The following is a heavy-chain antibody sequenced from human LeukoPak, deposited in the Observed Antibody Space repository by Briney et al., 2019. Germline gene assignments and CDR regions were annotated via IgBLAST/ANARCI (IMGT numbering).Heavy chain of an antibody. CDR1: GYILTDYY. D-gene: IGHD2-15*01. CDR3: ARGPLEYCSGGTCYSGRNWFDP. J-gene: IGHJ5*02. Sequence: ASVKVSCKASGYILTDYYIHWVRQAPGQGLGWMGWINPNSGDTNYAQKFQGRVTMTRDTSISTVYMELRRLRYDDTAAYYCARGPLEYCSGGTCYSGRNWFDPWGQGTLVTVSS. CDR2: INPNSGDT. V-gene: IGHV1-2*02.